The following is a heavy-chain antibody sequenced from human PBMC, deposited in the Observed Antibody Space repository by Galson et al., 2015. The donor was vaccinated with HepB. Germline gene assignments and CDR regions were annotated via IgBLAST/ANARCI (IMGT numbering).Heavy chain of an antibody. CDR2: ITGSGDST. J-gene: IGHJ6*02. D-gene: IGHD3-10*01. CDR1: GVTFINYA. V-gene: IGHV3-23*01. CDR3: AKGITTVWGLKYYGMDV. Sequence: SLRLSCAASGVTFINYAMIWVRQAPGKGLEWVSTITGSGDSTYYADSVKGRFTISRDNSKNTLYLQMNSLRVEDTAVYFCAKGITTVWGLKYYGMDVWGQGTTVTAS.